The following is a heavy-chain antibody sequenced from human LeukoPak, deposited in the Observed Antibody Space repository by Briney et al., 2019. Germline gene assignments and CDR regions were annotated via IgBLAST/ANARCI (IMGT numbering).Heavy chain of an antibody. J-gene: IGHJ3*02. CDR3: ARDPGWEVFGGAFDI. CDR1: AFTFTSYE. V-gene: IGHV3-48*03. Sequence: GGSLRLSCAASAFTFTSYELNWVRQAPGKGLEWVSYISSSGNTISYADSVKGRFTISRDNAKNSLYLQVISLRAEDTAVYYCARDPGWEVFGGAFDIWGQGTMVTVSS. D-gene: IGHD3-10*01. CDR2: ISSSGNTI.